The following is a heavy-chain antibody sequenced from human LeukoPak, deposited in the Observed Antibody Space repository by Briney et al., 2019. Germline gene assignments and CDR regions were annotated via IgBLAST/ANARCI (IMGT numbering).Heavy chain of an antibody. V-gene: IGHV6-1*01. CDR3: ARTQTEDFDY. Sequence: SQTVSLTCAISGDSVSSNSAAWNWIRQSPSRGLERLGSTYYRSKWYNDYAVSMKSRITINPDTSKNQFSLQLNSVTPEDTAVYYCARTQTEDFDYWGQGTLVTISS. CDR1: GDSVSSNSAA. CDR2: TYYRSKWYN. J-gene: IGHJ4*02.